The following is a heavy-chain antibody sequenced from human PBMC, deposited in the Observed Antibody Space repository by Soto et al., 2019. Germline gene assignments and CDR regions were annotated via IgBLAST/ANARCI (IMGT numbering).Heavy chain of an antibody. J-gene: IGHJ4*02. CDR3: VRARVATEVQFDY. D-gene: IGHD5-12*01. CDR2: IYYNGST. Sequence: QVHLQESGPGLAKPSQTLSLTCPVSGGSISSGGYYWIWIRQHPGKDLERIGYIYYNGSTCSNPSVRCRVTKSADPSKDRSPLKLGTVSAADAAVYYCVRARVATEVQFDYWGQGTLVTVSS. CDR1: GGSISSGGYY. V-gene: IGHV4-31*03.